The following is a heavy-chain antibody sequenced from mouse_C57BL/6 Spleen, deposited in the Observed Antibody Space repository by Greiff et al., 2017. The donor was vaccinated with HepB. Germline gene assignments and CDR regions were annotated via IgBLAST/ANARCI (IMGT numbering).Heavy chain of an antibody. Sequence: EVQRVESGAELVRPGASVKLSCTASGFNIKDDYMHWVKQRPEQGLEWIGWIDPENGDTEYASKFQGKATITADTSSNTAYLQLSSLTSEDTAVYYCTTSGYDYDRFAYWGQGTLVTVSA. CDR2: IDPENGDT. CDR1: GFNIKDDY. J-gene: IGHJ3*01. CDR3: TTSGYDYDRFAY. D-gene: IGHD2-4*01. V-gene: IGHV14-4*01.